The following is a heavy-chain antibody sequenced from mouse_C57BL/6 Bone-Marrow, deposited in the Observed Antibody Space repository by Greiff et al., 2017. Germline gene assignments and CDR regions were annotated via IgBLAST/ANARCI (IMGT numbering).Heavy chain of an antibody. CDR2: INPNNGGT. Sequence: VQLQQSGPELVKPGASVKLPCKASGYTFTDYNMGWVKQSHGKSLEWIGDINPNNGGTIYNQKFKGKATLTVDKSSSTAYMELRSLTSEDTADYYCARSDYPVFEYWGQGTTVTV. V-gene: IGHV1-18*01. D-gene: IGHD2-13*01. CDR1: GYTFTDYN. CDR3: ARSDYPVFEY. J-gene: IGHJ2*01.